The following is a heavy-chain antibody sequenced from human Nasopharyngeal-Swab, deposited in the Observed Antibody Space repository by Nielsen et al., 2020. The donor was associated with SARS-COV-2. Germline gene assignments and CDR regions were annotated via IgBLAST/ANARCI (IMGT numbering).Heavy chain of an antibody. D-gene: IGHD3-16*02. Sequence: WVRQAPGQGLEWMGWMNPNSGNTGYAQKFQGRVTMTRNTSTSTAYMELSSLRSEDTAVYYCARGRLSNYYGMDVWGQGTTVTVSS. V-gene: IGHV1-8*01. CDR2: MNPNSGNT. CDR3: ARGRLSNYYGMDV. J-gene: IGHJ6*02.